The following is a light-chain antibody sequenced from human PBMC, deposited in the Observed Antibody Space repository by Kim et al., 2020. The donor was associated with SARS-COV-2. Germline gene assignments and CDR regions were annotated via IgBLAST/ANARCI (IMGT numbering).Light chain of an antibody. J-gene: IGKJ1*01. CDR2: DAS. CDR1: QSVSGY. Sequence: YLFPAERATLPSMTSQSVSGYLAWYQQKPGQAPRHLIYDASNRATGIPARFSGSGSGTDFTLTISSLEPEDFAVYYCQQRSNWPTFGQGTKVDIK. CDR3: QQRSNWPT. V-gene: IGKV3-11*01.